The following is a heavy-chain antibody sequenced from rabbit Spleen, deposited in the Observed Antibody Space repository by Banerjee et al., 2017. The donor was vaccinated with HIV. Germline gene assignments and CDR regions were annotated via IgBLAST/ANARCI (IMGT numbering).Heavy chain of an antibody. V-gene: IGHV1S45*01. CDR3: ARDTGSSFSSYGMDL. CDR2: IYAGSSSST. CDR1: GVSFSSNSY. J-gene: IGHJ6*01. Sequence: QEQLVESGGDLVKPGASLTLTCTASGVSFSSNSYMCWVRQAPGKGLEWIACIYAGSSSSTYSATWAKGRFTLSKTSSTTVTLQMTSLTAADTATYFCARDTGSSFSSYGMDLWGPGTLVTVS. D-gene: IGHD8-1*01.